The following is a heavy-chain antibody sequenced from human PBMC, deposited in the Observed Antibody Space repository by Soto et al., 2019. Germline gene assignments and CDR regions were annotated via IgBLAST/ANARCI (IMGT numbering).Heavy chain of an antibody. CDR2: INPNSGGT. Sequence: GASVKVSCKASGGTFSSYGISWVRQAPGQGLEWMGWINPNSGGTNYAQKFQGRVTMTRDTSISTAYMELSRLRSDDTAVYYCARVENSVTTLDYWGQGTLVTVSS. CDR3: ARVENSVTTLDY. CDR1: GGTFSSYG. D-gene: IGHD4-4*01. J-gene: IGHJ4*02. V-gene: IGHV1-2*02.